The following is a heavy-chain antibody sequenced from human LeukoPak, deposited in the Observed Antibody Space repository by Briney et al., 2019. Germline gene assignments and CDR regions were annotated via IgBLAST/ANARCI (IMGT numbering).Heavy chain of an antibody. Sequence: SETLSLTCTVSGGSISSYYWSWIRQPPGKGLEWIGYIYYSGSTNYDPSLKSRVTISVDTSKNQFSLKLSSVTAADTAVYYCARAGSSGYLIDYWGQGTLVTVSS. CDR1: GGSISSYY. CDR2: IYYSGST. CDR3: ARAGSSGYLIDY. J-gene: IGHJ4*02. V-gene: IGHV4-59*01. D-gene: IGHD3-22*01.